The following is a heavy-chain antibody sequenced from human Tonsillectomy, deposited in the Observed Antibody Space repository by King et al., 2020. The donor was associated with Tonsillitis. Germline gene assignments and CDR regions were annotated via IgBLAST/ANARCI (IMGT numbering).Heavy chain of an antibody. J-gene: IGHJ4*02. Sequence: QLQESGPGLVKPSETLSLTCTVSGGSISSSSYYWGWIRQPPGKGLEWIGSIYYSGSTYYNPSLKSRVTISVDTSKNQFSLKLSSVTAADTAVYYCARGRLDLYYFDYWGQGTLVTVSS. D-gene: IGHD1-1*01. V-gene: IGHV4-39*07. CDR2: IYYSGST. CDR1: GGSISSSSYY. CDR3: ARGRLDLYYFDY.